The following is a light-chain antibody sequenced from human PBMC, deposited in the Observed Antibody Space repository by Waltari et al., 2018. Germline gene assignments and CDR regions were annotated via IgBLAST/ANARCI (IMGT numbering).Light chain of an antibody. CDR1: QSVSNW. CDR3: QHYNSYPLT. J-gene: IGKJ4*01. Sequence: DIQLTRSPSTLPASVGDRVTITCRASQSVSNWLAWYQQKPGKAPKLLIYRASILESGVPSRFSGSGSGTEFTLTISSLQPEDFATYFCQHYNSYPLTFGGGTKVDI. CDR2: RAS. V-gene: IGKV1-5*03.